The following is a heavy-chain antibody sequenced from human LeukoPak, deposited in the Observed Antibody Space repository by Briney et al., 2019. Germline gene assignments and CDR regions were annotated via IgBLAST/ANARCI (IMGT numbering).Heavy chain of an antibody. J-gene: IGHJ4*02. CDR3: AKDLYSYSFKPFFDY. Sequence: PGXSLRLSCAASGFAFSTYGMHWVRQAQGKGLEWVAFIRYYGNNKYYAVSVNCRFTISRDNSKNTLYLQMNSLRAEDTAVYYCAKDLYSYSFKPFFDYWGQGTLVTVSS. CDR1: GFAFSTYG. V-gene: IGHV3-30*02. D-gene: IGHD5-18*01. CDR2: IRYYGNNK.